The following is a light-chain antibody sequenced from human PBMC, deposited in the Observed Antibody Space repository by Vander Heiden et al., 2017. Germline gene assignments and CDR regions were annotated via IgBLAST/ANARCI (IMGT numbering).Light chain of an antibody. CDR2: AAS. Sequence: DIQMTQSTSSLSASVGDGVTITCRASQSVNTYLNWYQQKPGKAPKLLISAASNLQSGVSSRFSGSGSGTEFTLTISSLQPEDFATYLCQQTYKTPTTFGQGTKVEIK. CDR3: QQTYKTPTT. CDR1: QSVNTY. V-gene: IGKV1-39*01. J-gene: IGKJ1*01.